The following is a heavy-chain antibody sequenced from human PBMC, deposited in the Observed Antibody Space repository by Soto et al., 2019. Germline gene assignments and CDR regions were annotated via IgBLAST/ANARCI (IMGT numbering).Heavy chain of an antibody. Sequence: XSVKFSCKASGYTFTGYLMHWVRQAPGQGFEWMGWINPNSGVTNYAQKLQGRVTMTTDTSTSTSYMELRSLRSDDTAVYYCAREGEFDPARLFDYWRQGPLVTVSS. D-gene: IGHD6-6*01. CDR1: GYTFTGYL. J-gene: IGHJ4*02. CDR2: INPNSGVT. V-gene: IGHV1-2*02. CDR3: AREGEFDPARLFDY.